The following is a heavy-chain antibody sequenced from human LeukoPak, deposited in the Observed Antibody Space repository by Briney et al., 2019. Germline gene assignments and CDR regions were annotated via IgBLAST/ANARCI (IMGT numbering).Heavy chain of an antibody. D-gene: IGHD2-2*01. CDR2: IYYSGNT. V-gene: IGHV4-39*01. CDR1: GGSISNSNYY. J-gene: IGHJ6*02. CDR3: ARSRRYQLLWVPYYYGMDV. Sequence: KTSETLSLTCTVSGGSISNSNYYWAWIRQPPGKGLEWIGNIYYSGNTYYNPALKSRVTISVDTSKSQFSLKLSSVTAADTAVYYCARSRRYQLLWVPYYYGMDVWGQGTTVTVSS.